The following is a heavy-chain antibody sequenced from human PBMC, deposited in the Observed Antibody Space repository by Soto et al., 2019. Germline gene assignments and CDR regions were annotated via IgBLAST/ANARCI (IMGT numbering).Heavy chain of an antibody. D-gene: IGHD5-12*01. CDR2: ISAYNGNT. CDR3: ARDTGATEDYFDY. Sequence: RASVKVSCKASGYTFTSYGISWVRQAPGQGLEWMGWISAYNGNTKYSQKFQGRVTITRDTSASTAYMELSSLRSEDTAVYYCARDTGATEDYFDYWGQGTLVTVSS. CDR1: GYTFTSYG. J-gene: IGHJ4*02. V-gene: IGHV1-18*04.